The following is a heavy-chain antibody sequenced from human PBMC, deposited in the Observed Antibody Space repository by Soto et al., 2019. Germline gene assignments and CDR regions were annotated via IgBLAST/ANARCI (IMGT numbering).Heavy chain of an antibody. D-gene: IGHD3-3*01. V-gene: IGHV4-30-2*01. CDR3: ARGSDRNGYYEGFDY. Sequence: QLQLQESGSGLVKPSQTLSLTCGVSGDSISSGVNSWNWIRQPPGKGLEWIGHIYHKWGTNYNPSLKSRVTISLDRSKNEFSLKLTSVTAADTAVYYCARGSDRNGYYEGFDYWGQGTLATVSS. CDR2: IYHKWGT. CDR1: GDSISSGVNS. J-gene: IGHJ4*02.